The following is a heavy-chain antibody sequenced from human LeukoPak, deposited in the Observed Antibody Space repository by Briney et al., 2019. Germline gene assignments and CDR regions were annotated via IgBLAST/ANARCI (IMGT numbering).Heavy chain of an antibody. CDR1: GFTFGSYC. J-gene: IGHJ4*01. CDR2: ISISSTYI. CDR3: TTASSSWSYTSDF. V-gene: IGHV3-21*01. Sequence: GGSLRLSCAASGFTFGSYCMNWVRQAPGKGLEWVSAISISSTYIYYADSVKGRFTISRDDAKNSLFLQTDSLRAEDTAVYYCTTASSSWSYTSDFWGHGTLVTVSS. D-gene: IGHD6-13*01.